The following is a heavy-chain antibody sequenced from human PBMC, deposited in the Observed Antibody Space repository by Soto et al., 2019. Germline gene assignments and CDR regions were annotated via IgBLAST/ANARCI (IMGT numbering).Heavy chain of an antibody. J-gene: IGHJ4*02. CDR1: GFIFNNYG. V-gene: IGHV3-30*03. Sequence: QGQLVESGGGAVQPGRSLRLSCAASGFIFNNYGMHWVRQAPGKGLEWVALISHDGSNKYYADYLKGRSTSSRDNSKNTLYLQMNSLRAEDTAVYYCARERPVKARSGSLSFWGQGTLVTVSS. CDR3: ARERPVKARSGSLSF. CDR2: ISHDGSNK. D-gene: IGHD3-10*01.